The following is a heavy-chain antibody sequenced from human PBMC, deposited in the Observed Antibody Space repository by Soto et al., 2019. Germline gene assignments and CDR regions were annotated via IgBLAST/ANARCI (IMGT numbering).Heavy chain of an antibody. CDR2: MYSSGGT. Sequence: SENLSLTCSVSGASISSYYWSWIRQSPGKGLEFIGCMYSSGGTNYNPALKSRITISRDTSKNQLSLKLTSVTAADTAVYFCEKLQYTVVNHLDIWGKGTMVT. J-gene: IGHJ3*02. CDR3: EKLQYTVVNHLDI. V-gene: IGHV4-59*01. D-gene: IGHD4-4*01. CDR1: GASISSYY.